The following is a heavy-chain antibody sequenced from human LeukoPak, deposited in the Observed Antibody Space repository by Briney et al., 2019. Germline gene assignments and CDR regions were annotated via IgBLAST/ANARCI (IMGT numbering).Heavy chain of an antibody. D-gene: IGHD2-2*01. CDR3: ARVRGYCSSTSCSVFDY. CDR2: INPNSGGT. J-gene: IGHJ4*02. V-gene: IGHV1-2*04. CDR1: GYTFTGYY. Sequence: GASVKVSCKASGYTFTGYYMHWVRQAPGQGLEWMGWINPNSGGTNYAQKFQGWVTMTRDTSISTAYMELSRLRSDDTAVYYCARVRGYCSSTSCSVFDYWGQGTLVTVSS.